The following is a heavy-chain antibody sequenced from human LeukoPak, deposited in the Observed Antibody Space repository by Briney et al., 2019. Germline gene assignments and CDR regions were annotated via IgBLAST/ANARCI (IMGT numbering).Heavy chain of an antibody. D-gene: IGHD1-14*01. CDR1: GYTFTGYY. Sequence: GASVKVSCKASGYTFTGYYMHWVRQATGQGLEWMGWMNPNSGNTGYAQKFQGRVTMTRNTSISTAYMELSSLRSEDTAVYYCARAGGKPFDAFDIWDQGTMVTVSS. CDR3: ARAGGKPFDAFDI. V-gene: IGHV1-8*02. CDR2: MNPNSGNT. J-gene: IGHJ3*02.